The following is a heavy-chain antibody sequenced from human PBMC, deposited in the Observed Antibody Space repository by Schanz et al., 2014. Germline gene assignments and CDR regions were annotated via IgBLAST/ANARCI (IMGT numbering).Heavy chain of an antibody. D-gene: IGHD1-1*01. Sequence: VQLLESGGGLVQPGGSLRLSCAASGFTFSDYYINWIRQAPGKGLEWISYITYNGGTIYYADSVKGRFTISRDNAKNSLYLEMNSLRAEDTALYYCARDRRNADLDYWGQGTLVTVSS. CDR3: ARDRRNADLDY. J-gene: IGHJ4*02. CDR2: ITYNGGTI. V-gene: IGHV3-11*04. CDR1: GFTFSDYY.